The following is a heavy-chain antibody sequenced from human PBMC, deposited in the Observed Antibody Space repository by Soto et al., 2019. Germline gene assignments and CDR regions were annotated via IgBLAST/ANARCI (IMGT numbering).Heavy chain of an antibody. V-gene: IGHV1-18*04. CDR2: ISAYTGNT. Sequence: QVQLVQSGAEVKKSGASVKVSCKASGYMFASFGISWVRQAPGQGLEWMGWISAYTGNTKYAQKVQDRVTMTIETSTITAATELRGLRSDDTAMYFCARVKSAYARNFDAFDFWGQGTMVTSLQ. J-gene: IGHJ3*01. D-gene: IGHD1-7*01. CDR1: GYMFASFG. CDR3: ARVKSAYARNFDAFDF.